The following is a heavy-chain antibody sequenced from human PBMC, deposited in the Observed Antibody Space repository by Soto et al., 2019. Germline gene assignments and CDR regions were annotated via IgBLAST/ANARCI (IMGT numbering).Heavy chain of an antibody. V-gene: IGHV4-4*02. Sequence: LSLTCGVSGGSISSSYWWSWVRQAPGTGLEWIGQIYHTGDTNYNPSLRSRVTISLDRPNHTFSLRLTSVTAADTAVYYCARDNYYGSGDYYPNYNYFDPWGQGTLVTVSS. D-gene: IGHD3-10*01. CDR2: IYHTGDT. CDR1: GGSISSSYW. J-gene: IGHJ5*02. CDR3: ARDNYYGSGDYYPNYNYFDP.